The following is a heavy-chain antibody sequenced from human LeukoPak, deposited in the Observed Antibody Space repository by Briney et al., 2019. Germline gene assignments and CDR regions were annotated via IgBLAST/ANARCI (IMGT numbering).Heavy chain of an antibody. CDR1: GYSFNTYW. CDR2: IYPGDSDT. D-gene: IGHD3-22*01. Sequence: PGESLKISCQGSGYSFNTYWIAWVRQMPGKGLEWMGIIYPGDSDTRYSPSFQGQVTISADKSISTAYLQWSSLKASDTAMYYCARLYDSSGYYYRYWGQGTLVTVSS. J-gene: IGHJ4*02. CDR3: ARLYDSSGYYYRY. V-gene: IGHV5-51*01.